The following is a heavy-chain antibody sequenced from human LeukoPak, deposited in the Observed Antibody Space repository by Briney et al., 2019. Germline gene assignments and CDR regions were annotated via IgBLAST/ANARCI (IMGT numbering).Heavy chain of an antibody. CDR2: ISSSSSYI. V-gene: IGHV3-21*01. D-gene: IGHD3-10*02. Sequence: GGSLRLSCVASGFTFSSYNMNWVRQAPGKGLEWVSSISSSSSYIYYADSVKGRFTISRDNAKNSLYLQMNSLRAEDTAVYYCAELGITMIGGVWGKGTTVTISS. CDR1: GFTFSSYN. J-gene: IGHJ6*04. CDR3: AELGITMIGGV.